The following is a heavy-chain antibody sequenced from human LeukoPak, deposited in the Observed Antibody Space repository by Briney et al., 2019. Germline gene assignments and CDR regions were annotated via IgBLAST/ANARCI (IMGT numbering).Heavy chain of an antibody. Sequence: SETLSLTCTVSGGSISSGDYYWSWIRQPPGKGLEWIGYIYYSGSTYYNPPLKSRVTISVDTSKNQFSLKLSSVTAADTAVYYCARDGAYCGGDCYPGFDPWGQGTLVTVSS. D-gene: IGHD2-21*01. CDR2: IYYSGST. CDR3: ARDGAYCGGDCYPGFDP. CDR1: GGSISSGDYY. J-gene: IGHJ5*02. V-gene: IGHV4-30-4*08.